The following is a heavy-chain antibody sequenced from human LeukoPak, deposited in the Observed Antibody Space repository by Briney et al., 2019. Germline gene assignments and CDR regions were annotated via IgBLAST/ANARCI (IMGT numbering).Heavy chain of an antibody. CDR2: IKKDGSDK. V-gene: IGHV3-7*01. D-gene: IGHD6-6*01. CDR3: ARVNSSSGFFDK. Sequence: GGSLRLSCAASGFTFNSYWVSWVRQAPGKGLEWVANIKKDGSDKYYVDSVKGRFTISRDNAKNLLYLQMNSLRAEDTAVYYCARVNSSSGFFDKWGQGTLVTVSS. CDR1: GFTFNSYW. J-gene: IGHJ4*02.